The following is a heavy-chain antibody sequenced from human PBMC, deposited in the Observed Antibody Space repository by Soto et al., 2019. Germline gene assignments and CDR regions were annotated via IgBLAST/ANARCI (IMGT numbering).Heavy chain of an antibody. D-gene: IGHD3-10*01. CDR2: INPNSGDT. CDR3: ARVSGGSGLYYYYGMDV. J-gene: IGHJ6*02. CDR1: GYTFINFG. V-gene: IGHV1-2*02. Sequence: ASVKVSCKTSGYTFINFGIGWVRQAPGQGLEWMGWINPNSGDTNYAQKFQGRVTMTRDTSISTAYMELSRLRSDDTAVYYCARVSGGSGLYYYYGMDVWGQGTTVTVSS.